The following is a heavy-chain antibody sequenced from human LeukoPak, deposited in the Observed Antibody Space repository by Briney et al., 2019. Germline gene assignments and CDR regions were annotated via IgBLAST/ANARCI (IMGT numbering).Heavy chain of an antibody. J-gene: IGHJ5*02. D-gene: IGHD6-6*01. CDR3: ARVYSSSGYSWFDP. CDR2: INHSGST. CDR1: GGSFSDYY. V-gene: IGHV4-34*01. Sequence: PSETLSLTCGVNGGSFSDYYWSWIRQPPGKGLEWIGEINHSGSTNYNPSLKSRVTMSVDTSKNHFSLNLSSVTAADTAVYYCARVYSSSGYSWFDPWGQGTLVTVSS.